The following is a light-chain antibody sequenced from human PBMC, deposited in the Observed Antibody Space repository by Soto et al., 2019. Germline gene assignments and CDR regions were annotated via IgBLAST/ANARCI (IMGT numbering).Light chain of an antibody. V-gene: IGLV2-14*01. CDR3: SSYTTSRSVL. Sequence: QSALTQPASVSGSPGQSIAISCTGTSSDVGAYDFVSWYQQHPGKAPKVMIYDVNHRPSRVSDRFSGSKSGNTASLTISGLQAEDEADYFCSSYTTSRSVLFGGGTKLTVL. CDR2: DVN. CDR1: SSDVGAYDF. J-gene: IGLJ2*01.